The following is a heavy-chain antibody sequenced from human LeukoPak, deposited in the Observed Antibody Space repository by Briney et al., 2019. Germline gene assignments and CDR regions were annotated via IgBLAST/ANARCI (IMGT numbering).Heavy chain of an antibody. D-gene: IGHD6-13*01. CDR3: ATSHDYSSSWYSGRHYYGMDV. V-gene: IGHV1-2*06. J-gene: IGHJ6*02. Sequence: GASVKVSCKASGYTFTGYYMHWVRQAPGQGLEWMGRINPNSGGTNYAQKFQGRVTITADESTSTAYMELSSLRSEDTAVYYCATSHDYSSSWYSGRHYYGMDVWGQGTTVTVSS. CDR2: INPNSGGT. CDR1: GYTFTGYY.